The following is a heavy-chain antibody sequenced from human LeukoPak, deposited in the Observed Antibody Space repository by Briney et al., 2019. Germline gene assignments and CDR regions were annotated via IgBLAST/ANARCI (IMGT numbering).Heavy chain of an antibody. CDR2: IKQDGSEK. D-gene: IGHD6-19*01. J-gene: IGHJ4*02. CDR3: ARDRIAVAGTFDY. V-gene: IGHV3-7*01. Sequence: GGSLRLSCAASGFTVSSNYMSWVRQAPGKGLEWVANIKQDGSEKYYVDSVKGRFTISRDNAKNSLYLQMNSLRAEDTAVYYCARDRIAVAGTFDYWGQGTLVTVSS. CDR1: GFTVSSNY.